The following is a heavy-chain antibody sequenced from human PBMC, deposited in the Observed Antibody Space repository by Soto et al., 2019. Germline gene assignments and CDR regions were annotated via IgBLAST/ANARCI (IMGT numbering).Heavy chain of an antibody. CDR3: VSQRTTVPTQAYFDY. J-gene: IGHJ4*02. D-gene: IGHD4-17*01. CDR2: VYYRGRS. Sequence: SETLSLTCTVSGGSVTNSSYYWGWIRQATGKGLEWIGRVYYRGRSYSKSSVKSRVTISVDTSKNRFSLSLNSVTASDTAVYFCVSQRTTVPTQAYFDYWGPGALVTVSS. CDR1: GGSVTNSSYY. V-gene: IGHV4-39*01.